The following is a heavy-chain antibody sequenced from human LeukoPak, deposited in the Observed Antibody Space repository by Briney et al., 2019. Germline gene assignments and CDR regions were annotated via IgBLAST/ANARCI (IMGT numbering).Heavy chain of an antibody. D-gene: IGHD1-26*01. CDR3: ARDPNILMGANFHS. Sequence: GGSLRLSCAASGFTFSADWMNWVRQAPGKGLEGVANINQDESKKYYVDSVKGRFTISRDNAKNSLYLQMDSLRAEDTAVYYCARDPNILMGANFHSWGQGTLVTVSS. CDR1: GFTFSADW. CDR2: INQDESKK. J-gene: IGHJ4*02. V-gene: IGHV3-7*01.